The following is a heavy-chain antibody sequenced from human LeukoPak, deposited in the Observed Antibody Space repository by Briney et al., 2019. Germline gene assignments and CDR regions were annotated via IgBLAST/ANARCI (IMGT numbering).Heavy chain of an antibody. Sequence: SETLSLTCAVYGGSFSGSFWSWIRQPPGKGLEWIGEINNGGSTSYNPSLEGRVTISVDTSRNQCSLKLSSVTAADTAVYYCAPLSCGGDCYWGQGTLVTVSS. CDR1: GGSFSGSF. V-gene: IGHV4-34*01. CDR2: INNGGST. J-gene: IGHJ4*02. CDR3: APLSCGGDCY. D-gene: IGHD2-21*02.